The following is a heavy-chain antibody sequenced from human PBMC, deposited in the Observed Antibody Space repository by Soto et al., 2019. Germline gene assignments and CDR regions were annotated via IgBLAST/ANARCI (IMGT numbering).Heavy chain of an antibody. CDR3: ARALPGYYYMDV. J-gene: IGHJ6*03. V-gene: IGHV4-34*01. Sequence: SETLSLTCAVYGGSFSGYYWSWIRQPPGKGLEWIGEINHSGSTNYNPSLKSRVTISVDTSKNQFSLKLSSVTAADTAVYYCARALPGYYYMDVWGKGTTVTVSS. CDR2: INHSGST. CDR1: GGSFSGYY. D-gene: IGHD2-2*01.